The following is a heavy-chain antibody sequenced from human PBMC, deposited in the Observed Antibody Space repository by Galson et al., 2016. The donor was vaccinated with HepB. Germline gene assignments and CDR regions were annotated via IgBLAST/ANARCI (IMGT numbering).Heavy chain of an antibody. CDR3: AKLETCGGDCSRCDY. V-gene: IGHV5-51*01. CDR1: GYSFSSYW. CDR2: IYPGDPDI. D-gene: IGHD2-21*02. J-gene: IGHJ4*02. Sequence: QSGAEVKKPGESLKISCKGSGYSFSSYWIGWVRQMPGKGLEWMGIIYPGDPDIRYSPSFQGQVTISADKSISTAYLQWTSLKASDTAMYYCAKLETCGGDCSRCDYWGQGTLVTVSS.